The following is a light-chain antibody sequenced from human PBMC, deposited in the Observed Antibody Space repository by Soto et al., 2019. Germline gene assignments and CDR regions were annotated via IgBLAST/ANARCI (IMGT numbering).Light chain of an antibody. J-gene: IGKJ2*01. CDR3: QHFGNSQYT. CDR1: QSIFSPY. CDR2: STS. V-gene: IGKV3-20*01. Sequence: IVLTQSPATLSLSPGEGATLSCRASQSIFSPYLAWYQQIPGQAPRLLIYSTSTRATGVPDRFSGSGSGTVFTLTIRRLEPGDFAVYYCQHFGNSQYTFGQGTKLEIK.